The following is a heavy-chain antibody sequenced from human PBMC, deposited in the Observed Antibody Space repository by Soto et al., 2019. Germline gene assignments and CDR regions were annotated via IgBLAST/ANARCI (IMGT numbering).Heavy chain of an antibody. CDR1: GGSISSSYW. J-gene: IGHJ4*02. Sequence: SETLSLTCAVSGGSISSSYWWSWVRQPPGKGLEWIGEIYYSGDTNYSPSLKSRVTISVDKSKNQFSLKLSSVTAADTAVYYCARTMYYSGSGSFDYWGQGTLVT. CDR2: IYYSGDT. V-gene: IGHV4-4*02. CDR3: ARTMYYSGSGSFDY. D-gene: IGHD3-10*01.